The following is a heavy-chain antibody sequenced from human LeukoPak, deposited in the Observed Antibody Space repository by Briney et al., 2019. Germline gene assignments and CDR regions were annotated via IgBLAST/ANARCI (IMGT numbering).Heavy chain of an antibody. D-gene: IGHD2-2*01. CDR3: AKDSTSSLLYYYYMDV. V-gene: IGHV3-74*01. J-gene: IGHJ6*03. CDR2: INSDGSRT. CDR1: GFTFSNYW. Sequence: PGGSLRLSCAASGFTFSNYWMHWVRQAPGKGLVWVSRINSDGSRTDYADSVKGRFTISRDKSKNTLYLQMNSLRAEDTAVYYCAKDSTSSLLYYYYMDVWGKGTTVTVSS.